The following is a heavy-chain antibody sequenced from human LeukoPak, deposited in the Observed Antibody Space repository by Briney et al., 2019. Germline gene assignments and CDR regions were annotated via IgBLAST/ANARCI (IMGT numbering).Heavy chain of an antibody. CDR2: IAHGGRP. V-gene: IGHV4-38-2*02. J-gene: IGHJ4*02. CDR3: ARVGKYDFWSGHDETRLDY. D-gene: IGHD3-3*01. CDR1: NYSISSAYY. Sequence: SETLSLTCTVSNYSISSAYYWGWIRQPPGKGLEWIGSIAHGGRPYYNPSLKSRVTISVDTSKNQFSPKLSSVTAADTAVYYCARVGKYDFWSGHDETRLDYWGQGSLVTVSS.